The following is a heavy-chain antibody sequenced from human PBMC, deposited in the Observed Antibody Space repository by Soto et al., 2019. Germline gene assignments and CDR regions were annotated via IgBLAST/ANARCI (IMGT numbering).Heavy chain of an antibody. D-gene: IGHD5-12*01. CDR3: AKTLRDQYYYYYGMDV. V-gene: IGHV3-23*01. J-gene: IGHJ6*02. CDR1: GFTFSSYA. CDR2: ISGSGGST. Sequence: PGGSLRLSCAASGFTFSSYAMSWVRQAPGKGLEWVSAISGSGGSTYYADSVKGRFTISRDNSKNTLYLQMNSLRAEDTAVYYCAKTLRDQYYYYYGMDVWGQGTTVTVS.